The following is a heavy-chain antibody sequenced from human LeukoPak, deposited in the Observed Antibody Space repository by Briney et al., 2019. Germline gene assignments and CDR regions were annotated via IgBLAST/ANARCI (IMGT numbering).Heavy chain of an antibody. CDR3: ARVLEEVRTTRWAFDY. Sequence: GESLKISCKGSGYRFTTYWIGWVRQMRGKGLEWMGIIYPDDSDTRYSPSFQGQVTISADKSISTAYLQWSSLKASDTAMYYCARVLEEVRTTRWAFDYWGQGTLVTVSS. D-gene: IGHD1-7*01. CDR2: IYPDDSDT. CDR1: GYRFTTYW. J-gene: IGHJ4*02. V-gene: IGHV5-51*01.